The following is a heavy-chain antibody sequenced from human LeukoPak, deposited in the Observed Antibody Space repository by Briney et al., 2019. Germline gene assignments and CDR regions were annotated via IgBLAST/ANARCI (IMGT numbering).Heavy chain of an antibody. CDR2: ISYDGSNK. Sequence: GGCLRLSCAASGFTFSSYGMHWVRQAPGKGLEWVAVISYDGSNKYYADSVKGRFTISRDNSKNTLYLQMNSLRAEDTAVYYCAKDVGSGNPKRGNHFDYWGQGTLVTVSS. CDR3: AKDVGSGNPKRGNHFDY. CDR1: GFTFSSYG. D-gene: IGHD3-10*01. V-gene: IGHV3-30*18. J-gene: IGHJ4*02.